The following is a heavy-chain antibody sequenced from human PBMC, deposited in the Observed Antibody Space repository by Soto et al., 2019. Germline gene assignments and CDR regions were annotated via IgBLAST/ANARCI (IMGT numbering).Heavy chain of an antibody. V-gene: IGHV5-51*01. J-gene: IGHJ6*02. CDR3: ARSRYNWNYYYYYGMDV. CDR2: IYPGDSDT. CDR1: GYSFTSYW. Sequence: GESLKISCKGSGYSFTSYWIGWVRQMPGKGLEWMGIIYPGDSDTRYSPSFQGQVTISADKSISTAYLQWSSLKASDTAMYYCARSRYNWNYYYYYGMDVWGQGTTVTVSS. D-gene: IGHD1-20*01.